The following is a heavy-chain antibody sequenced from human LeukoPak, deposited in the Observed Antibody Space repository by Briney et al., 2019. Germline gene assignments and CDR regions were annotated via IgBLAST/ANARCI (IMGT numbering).Heavy chain of an antibody. J-gene: IGHJ4*02. CDR2: IYYSGST. CDR3: ARQVCGGDCYSFYFDY. CDR1: GGSISSGGYY. V-gene: IGHV4-31*03. Sequence: KPSETLSLTCTVSGGSISSGGYYWSWIRQHPGKGLEWIGYIYYSGSTYYNPSLKSRVTISVDTSKNQFSLKLSSVTAADTAVYYCARQVCGGDCYSFYFDYWGQGTLVTVSS. D-gene: IGHD2-21*02.